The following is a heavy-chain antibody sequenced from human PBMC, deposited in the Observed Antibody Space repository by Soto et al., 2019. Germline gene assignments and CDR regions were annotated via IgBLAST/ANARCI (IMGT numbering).Heavy chain of an antibody. V-gene: IGHV4-4*07. CDR3: ARDNNDFWSLYPLAFDY. D-gene: IGHD3-3*01. CDR2: VSTSGNV. J-gene: IGHJ4*02. Sequence: SETLSLTCTVSGGSLTKYYWSWIGQPAGKGLEWIGRVSTSGNVVSKASLRSRLTMSVDASKNQFSLRLTSVTAADTAVYYCARDNNDFWSLYPLAFDYWGQGALVTVSS. CDR1: GGSLTKYY.